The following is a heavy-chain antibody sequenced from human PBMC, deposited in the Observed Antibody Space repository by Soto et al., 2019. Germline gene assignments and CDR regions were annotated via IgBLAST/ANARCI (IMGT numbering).Heavy chain of an antibody. J-gene: IGHJ4*02. CDR1: GLNFSSYG. D-gene: IGHD5-12*01. Sequence: GGSLRLSCAASGLNFSSYGMHWVRPAPGKGLEWVAVISYDGSNKYYADSVKGRFTISRDNSKNTLYLQMNSLRAEDTAVYYCAKDLTRGYSGYPGGVLDYWGQGTLVTVSS. V-gene: IGHV3-30*18. CDR3: AKDLTRGYSGYPGGVLDY. CDR2: ISYDGSNK.